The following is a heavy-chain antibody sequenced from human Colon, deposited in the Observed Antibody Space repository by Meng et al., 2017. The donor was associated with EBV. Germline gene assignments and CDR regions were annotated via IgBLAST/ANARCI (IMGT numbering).Heavy chain of an antibody. D-gene: IGHD1-1*01. V-gene: IGHV6-1*01. J-gene: IGHJ4*02. Sequence: QAGPGLVRPSPTLSLTCALSGDSVSSNTAAWNWNTQSPSRGLEWLGRTYYRSKWYDDYALSVKSRLTINPDTSKNQFSLQLNSVTPEDTAVYFCARETTGGYYFDYWGQGTLVTVSS. CDR2: TYYRSKWYD. CDR3: ARETTGGYYFDY. CDR1: GDSVSSNTAA.